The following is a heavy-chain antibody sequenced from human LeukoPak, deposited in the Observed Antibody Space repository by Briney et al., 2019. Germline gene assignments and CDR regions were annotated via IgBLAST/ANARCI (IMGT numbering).Heavy chain of an antibody. CDR3: ARIGVHYYGSGTYYNALSGWFDP. V-gene: IGHV3-53*04. J-gene: IGHJ5*02. CDR2: IYTDGST. Sequence: PGGSLRLSCAASGFTVSSNYMTWVRQAPGKGLEWVSLIYTDGSTYYADSVKGRFTSSRHNSKNTLYIQMNSLGADDTAVYYCARIGVHYYGSGTYYNALSGWFDPWGQGTLVTVSS. CDR1: GFTVSSNY. D-gene: IGHD3-10*01.